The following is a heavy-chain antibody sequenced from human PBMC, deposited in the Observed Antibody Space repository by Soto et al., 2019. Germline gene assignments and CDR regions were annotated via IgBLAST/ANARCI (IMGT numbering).Heavy chain of an antibody. CDR2: IYYSGST. D-gene: IGHD7-27*01. Sequence: SETLSLTCTVSGGSVSSGSYYWSRIRQPPGKGLEWIGYIYYSGSTNYNPSLKSRVTISVDTSKNQFSLKLSSVTAADTAVYYCARKLGISGYVDYWGQGTLVTVSS. V-gene: IGHV4-61*01. J-gene: IGHJ4*02. CDR1: GGSVSSGSYY. CDR3: ARKLGISGYVDY.